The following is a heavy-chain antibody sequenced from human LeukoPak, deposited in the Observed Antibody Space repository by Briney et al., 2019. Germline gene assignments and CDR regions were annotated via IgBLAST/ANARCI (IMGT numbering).Heavy chain of an antibody. J-gene: IGHJ6*03. V-gene: IGHV4-39*07. Sequence: SETLSLTCTVSGGSISSSSYYWGWIRQPPGKGLEWIGSIYYSGSTNYNPSLKSRVTISVDTSKNQFSLKLSSVTAADTAVYYCARGPRFMVRYYYYYMDVWGKGTTVTVSS. D-gene: IGHD3-10*01. CDR2: IYYSGST. CDR3: ARGPRFMVRYYYYYMDV. CDR1: GGSISSSSYY.